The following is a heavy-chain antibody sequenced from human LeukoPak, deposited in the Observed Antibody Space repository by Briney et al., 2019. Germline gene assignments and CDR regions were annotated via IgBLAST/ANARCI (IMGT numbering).Heavy chain of an antibody. J-gene: IGHJ4*02. CDR2: IYSGGST. V-gene: IGHV3-53*01. CDR1: GFTVSSNY. D-gene: IGHD3-22*01. CDR3: ARAPFDYYDSSGYYDY. Sequence: PGGSLRLSCAASGFTVSSNYMSWVRRAPGKGLEWVSVIYSGGSTYYADSVKGRFTISRDNSKNTLYLQMNSLRAEDTAVYYCARAPFDYYDSSGYYDYWGQGTLVTVSS.